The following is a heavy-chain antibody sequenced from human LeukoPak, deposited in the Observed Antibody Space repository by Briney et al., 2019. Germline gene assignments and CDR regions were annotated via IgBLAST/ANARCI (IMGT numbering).Heavy chain of an antibody. Sequence: GASVKVSCKASGYTFTSYGISWVRQATGQGLEWMGWMNSNSGNTGYAQKFQGRVTMTRDTSISTAYMELSSLRSEDTAVYYCARGSGSGGRDWFDPWGQGTLVTVSS. CDR2: MNSNSGNT. CDR3: ARGSGSGGRDWFDP. CDR1: GYTFTSYG. J-gene: IGHJ5*02. V-gene: IGHV1-8*02. D-gene: IGHD1-26*01.